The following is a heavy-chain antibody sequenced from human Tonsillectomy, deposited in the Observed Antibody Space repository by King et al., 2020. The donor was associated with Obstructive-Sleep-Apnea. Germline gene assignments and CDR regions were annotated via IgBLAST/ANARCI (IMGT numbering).Heavy chain of an antibody. J-gene: IGHJ4*02. CDR1: GYTFTTYG. V-gene: IGHV1-18*04. CDR2: ISTYNGNT. CDR3: ARDSRSPVVAPRDY. Sequence: VQLVESGAEVKKPGASVKVSCTTSGYTFTTYGISWVRQAPGQGLEWMGWISTYNGNTNYTQKLQGRVTMTTDTSTSTAYMELRSLRSDDTAVYYCARDSRSPVVAPRDYWGQGTLVIVSS. D-gene: IGHD2-21*01.